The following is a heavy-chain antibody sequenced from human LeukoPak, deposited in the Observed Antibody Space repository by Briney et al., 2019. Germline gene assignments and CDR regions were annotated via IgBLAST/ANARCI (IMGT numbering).Heavy chain of an antibody. CDR1: GFSFSGHS. V-gene: IGHV3-21*05. D-gene: IGHD3-10*01. CDR3: ARYYYSSGSAKTLDY. Sequence: TGGSLRLSCAASGFSFSGHSMSWVRQAPGEGLEWVSYISGSGSDVYYADSMKGRFTISRDNAKNSLYLQLNGLRAEDTAVYYCARYYYSSGSAKTLDYWGQGTLVTVSS. J-gene: IGHJ4*02. CDR2: ISGSGSDV.